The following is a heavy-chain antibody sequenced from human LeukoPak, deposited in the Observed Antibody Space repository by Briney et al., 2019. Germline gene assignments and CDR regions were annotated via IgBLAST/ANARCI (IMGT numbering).Heavy chain of an antibody. Sequence: PGRSLRLSCAASGFTFSSYSMNWVRQAPGKGLEWVSSISSSSSYIYYADSVKGRFTISRDNAKNSLYLQMNSLRAEDTAVYYCARDLLFTVVTQYYYYYYGMDVWGQGTTVTVSS. J-gene: IGHJ6*02. CDR2: ISSSSSYI. CDR3: ARDLLFTVVTQYYYYYYGMDV. V-gene: IGHV3-21*01. CDR1: GFTFSSYS. D-gene: IGHD4-23*01.